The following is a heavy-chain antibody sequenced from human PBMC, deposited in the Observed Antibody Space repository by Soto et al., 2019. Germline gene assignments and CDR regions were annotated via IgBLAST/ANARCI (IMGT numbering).Heavy chain of an antibody. CDR2: ISSSSSTI. V-gene: IGHV3-48*01. CDR3: ASHYYYYYYMDV. Sequence: VQLVESGGGLVQPGGSLRLSCAASGFTFSSYSMNWVRQAPGKGLEWVSYISSSSSTIYYADSVKGRFTISRDNAKNSLYLQMNSLRAEDTAVYYCASHYYYYYYMDVWGKGTTVTVSS. CDR1: GFTFSSYS. J-gene: IGHJ6*03.